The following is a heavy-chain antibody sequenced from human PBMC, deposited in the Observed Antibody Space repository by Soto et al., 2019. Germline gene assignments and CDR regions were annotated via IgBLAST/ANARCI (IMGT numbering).Heavy chain of an antibody. Sequence: SETLSLTCAVYGGSFSGYYWSWIRQPPGKGLEWIGQVTHTGSTNYNPSLKSRVIISVDTSKNRFSLKLSSVTAADTAVYYCATYYYDGSGYDFDYWGQGTLVTVSS. J-gene: IGHJ4*02. CDR3: ATYYYDGSGYDFDY. D-gene: IGHD3-22*01. CDR1: GGSFSGYY. V-gene: IGHV4-34*01. CDR2: VTHTGST.